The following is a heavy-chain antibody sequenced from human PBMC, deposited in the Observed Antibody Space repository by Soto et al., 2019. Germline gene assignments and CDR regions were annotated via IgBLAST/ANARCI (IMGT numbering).Heavy chain of an antibody. CDR1: GFTFSNAW. J-gene: IGHJ3*02. V-gene: IGHV3-15*01. Sequence: PGGSLSLSCAASGFTFSNAWMSWVRQAPGKGLEWVGRIKSKTDGGTTDYAAPVKGRFTISRDDSKNTLYLQMNSLKTEDTAVYYCTTDPGSSAVNAFDIWGQGTMVTVSS. D-gene: IGHD6-6*01. CDR3: TTDPGSSAVNAFDI. CDR2: IKSKTDGGTT.